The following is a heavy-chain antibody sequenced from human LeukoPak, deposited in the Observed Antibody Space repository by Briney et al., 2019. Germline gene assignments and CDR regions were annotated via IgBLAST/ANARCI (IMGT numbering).Heavy chain of an antibody. CDR2: ISYDGSNK. D-gene: IGHD3-22*01. CDR3: ARSGEDYDSSGYYLYNWFDP. V-gene: IGHV3-30-3*01. CDR1: GFTFSSYA. Sequence: PGGSLRLSCAASGFTFSSYAMHWVRQAPGKGLEWVAVISYDGSNKYYADSVKGRFTISRDNSKNTLYLQMNSLRAEDTAVYYCARSGEDYDSSGYYLYNWFDPWGQGTLVTVSS. J-gene: IGHJ5*02.